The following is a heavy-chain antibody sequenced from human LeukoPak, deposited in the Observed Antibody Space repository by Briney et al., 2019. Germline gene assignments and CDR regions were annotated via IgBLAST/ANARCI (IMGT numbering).Heavy chain of an antibody. D-gene: IGHD3-22*01. J-gene: IGHJ3*02. CDR1: GYTFSTYG. CDR3: ARAHMDSSGSYPNDAFDI. CDR2: ISAYTGNA. V-gene: IGHV1-18*01. Sequence: GASVKVSCKASGYTFSTYGSSWGRQAPGQGLEWMGWISAYTGNANYAQNLQVRVTMTTDTSTSTAYMELRSLRYDDTAVYYCARAHMDSSGSYPNDAFDIWGQGTMVTVSS.